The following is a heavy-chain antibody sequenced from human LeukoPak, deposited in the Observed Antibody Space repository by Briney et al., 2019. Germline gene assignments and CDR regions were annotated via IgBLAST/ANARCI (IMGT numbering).Heavy chain of an antibody. V-gene: IGHV3-21*04. D-gene: IGHD6-6*01. J-gene: IGHJ4*02. CDR2: ISSSSSYI. CDR1: GFTFSSYS. CDR3: AKDPQYSSSSFFDY. Sequence: GGSLRLSCAASGFTFSSYSMNWVRQAPGKGLEWVSSISSSSSYIYYADSVKGRFTISRDNSKNTLYLQMNSLRAEDTAVYYCAKDPQYSSSSFFDYWGQGTLVTVSS.